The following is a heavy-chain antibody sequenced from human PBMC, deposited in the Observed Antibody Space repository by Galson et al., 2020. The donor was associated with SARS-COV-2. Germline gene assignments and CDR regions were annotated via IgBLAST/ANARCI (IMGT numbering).Heavy chain of an antibody. CDR3: ARDRVFAPHYYDSSGYYSPFDY. J-gene: IGHJ4*02. CDR2: ISASNGNT. CDR1: GYTFTSYG. D-gene: IGHD3-22*01. V-gene: IGHV1-18*01. Sequence: ASVKVSCKASGYTFTSYGISWVRQAPGQGLEWMGWISASNGNTNYAQKLQGRVTMTTDTSTSTAYMELRSLRSDDTAVYYCARDRVFAPHYYDSSGYYSPFDYWGQGTLVTVSS.